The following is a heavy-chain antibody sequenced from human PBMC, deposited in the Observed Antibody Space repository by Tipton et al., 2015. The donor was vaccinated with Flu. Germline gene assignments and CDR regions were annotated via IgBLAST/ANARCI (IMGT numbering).Heavy chain of an antibody. CDR1: GFTFSRYE. CDR2: ISSSGSTI. V-gene: IGHV3-48*03. Sequence: AVSGFTFSRYEMHWVRQAPGKGLEWISHISSSGSTINYADSVKGRFTISRDNAKNSLYLQMNSLRAEDTAVYYCARDHPPSITVLGEITDYFGMDVWGQGTTVTVSS. J-gene: IGHJ6*02. D-gene: IGHD3-3*01. CDR3: ARDHPPSITVLGEITDYFGMDV.